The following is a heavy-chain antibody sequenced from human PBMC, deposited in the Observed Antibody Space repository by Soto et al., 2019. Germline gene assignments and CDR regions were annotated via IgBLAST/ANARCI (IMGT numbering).Heavy chain of an antibody. Sequence: GGSLRLSCVASGFTFSNDWMSWVRQGPGKGLEWVANINQDGSGKYYVDSVKGRFIMSRENAKSSLNLQMNSLRAEDTAVYYCARGPNWGQGTLVTVSS. CDR3: ARGPN. J-gene: IGHJ4*02. V-gene: IGHV3-7*01. CDR1: GFTFSNDW. CDR2: INQDGSGK.